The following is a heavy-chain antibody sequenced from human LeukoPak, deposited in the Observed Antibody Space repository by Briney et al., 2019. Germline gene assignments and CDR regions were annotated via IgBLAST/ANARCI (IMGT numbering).Heavy chain of an antibody. D-gene: IGHD4-23*01. CDR1: GFTFDTYA. V-gene: IGHV3-23*01. CDR2: ISANGANT. J-gene: IGHJ4*02. Sequence: GGSLRLSCAISGFTFDTYAMSWVRQAPGKGLEWVSSISANGANTYYADPVKGRFTISRDNSKSTLHLQLNSLGAEDTAVYYCWDFRGGYWGQGTLVTVSS. CDR3: WDFRGGY.